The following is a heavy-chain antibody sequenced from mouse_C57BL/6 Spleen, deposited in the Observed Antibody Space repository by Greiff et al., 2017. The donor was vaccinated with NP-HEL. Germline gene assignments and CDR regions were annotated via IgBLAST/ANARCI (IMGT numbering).Heavy chain of an antibody. V-gene: IGHV1-18*01. D-gene: IGHD2-2*01. CDR1: GYTFTDYN. J-gene: IGHJ4*01. CDR3: ARGGLRRRGKMLWDY. Sequence: EVQLQQSGPELVKPGASVKIPCKASGYTFTDYNMDWVKQSHGKSLEWIGDINPNNGGTIYNQKIKGKATLTVDTSSSTAYMELRSLTSEDTAVYYCARGGLRRRGKMLWDYWGQGTSVTVSS. CDR2: INPNNGGT.